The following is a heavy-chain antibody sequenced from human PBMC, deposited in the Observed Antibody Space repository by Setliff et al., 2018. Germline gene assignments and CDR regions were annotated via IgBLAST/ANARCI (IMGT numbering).Heavy chain of an antibody. CDR2: IDPKSGRT. V-gene: IGHV1-2*02. CDR3: AKQGDLAFDY. D-gene: IGHD3-16*01. J-gene: IGHJ4*02. CDR1: GYPFVGYY. Sequence: KVSCKTSGYPFVGYYIYWMRQAPGQGPEWMGWIDPKSGRTKYAVKFQGRVTMTRDTSINTIYMEVSSLTSDDTAMYYCAKQGDLAFDYWGQGTQVTVSS.